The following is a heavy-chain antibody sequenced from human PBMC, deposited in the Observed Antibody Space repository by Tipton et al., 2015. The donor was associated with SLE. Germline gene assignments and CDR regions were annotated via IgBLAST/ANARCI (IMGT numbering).Heavy chain of an antibody. Sequence: QLVQSGPEVKKPGASVKVSCRSSGNTFTIYSVHWVRQAPGQGLERMGTINLSDDSTGYAQKFQDRLTMARDTSTSTVYMDLSSQTSEGRALYVCVREEITAWDNVLPTWGQGTMVTVSS. J-gene: IGHJ3*01. CDR3: VREEITAWDNVLPT. D-gene: IGHD3-10*02. V-gene: IGHV1-46*01. CDR2: INLSDDST. CDR1: GNTFTIYS.